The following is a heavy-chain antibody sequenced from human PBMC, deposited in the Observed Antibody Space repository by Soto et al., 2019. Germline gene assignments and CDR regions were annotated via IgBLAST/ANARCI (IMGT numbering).Heavy chain of an antibody. Sequence: QVQLQESGPGLVKPSQTLSLTCTVSGDSISSGDYYWSWIRQPPGKGLEWIGYIYYSGITYYNPSLKKRVTTSLDTSTTPFFLELSYLASADSAVYYCTLDFGCVPFFFGYYGMDVWGQGTTVTVAS. CDR2: IYYSGIT. J-gene: IGHJ6*02. CDR1: GDSISSGDYY. D-gene: IGHD3-16*01. V-gene: IGHV4-30-4*01. CDR3: TLDFGCVPFFFGYYGMDV.